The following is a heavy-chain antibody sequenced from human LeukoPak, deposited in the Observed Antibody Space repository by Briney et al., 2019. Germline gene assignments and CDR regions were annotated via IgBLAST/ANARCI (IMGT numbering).Heavy chain of an antibody. CDR3: TTFPRWSSSSYYMDV. CDR1: GFTFSNAW. Sequence: KPGGSLRLSCAASGFTFSNAWMSWVRQAPGKGLEWVGRIKSKTDGGTTDYAAPVKGRFTISRDDSKNTLYLQMNSLKTEDTAVYYCTTFPRWSSSSYYMDVWGKGTTVTVSS. CDR2: IKSKTDGGTT. V-gene: IGHV3-15*01. J-gene: IGHJ6*03. D-gene: IGHD6-6*01.